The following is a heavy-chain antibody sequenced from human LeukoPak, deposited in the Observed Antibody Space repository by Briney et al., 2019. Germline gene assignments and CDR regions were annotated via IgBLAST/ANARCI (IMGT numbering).Heavy chain of an antibody. CDR2: IYPYDSDT. V-gene: IGHV5-51*01. CDR1: EYSFINSC. CDR3: ARHRKDLGFDS. J-gene: IGHJ4*02. Sequence: GESLQTSSKCSEYSFINSCIGSVGQMPAKGLEWRGIIYPYDSDTRYSPSFQSQVTISADKSISTASLQWSRLEGSATDLNACARHRKDLGFDSWGQGTLVTVSS. D-gene: IGHD2-15*01.